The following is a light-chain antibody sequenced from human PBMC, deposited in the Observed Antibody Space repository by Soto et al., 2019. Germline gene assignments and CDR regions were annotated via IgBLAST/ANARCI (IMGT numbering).Light chain of an antibody. CDR2: EVV. V-gene: IGLV2-8*01. CDR1: RNDIGAYEF. J-gene: IGLJ1*01. Sequence: QSALTQPPSASGSPGQSATISCTGTRNDIGAYEFVSWYQHHPGKAPKLIIYEVVQRPSGVPDRFSGSKSGNTASLTVSGLQAADEADYYCKSYAGSNTYVFGTGTKV. CDR3: KSYAGSNTYV.